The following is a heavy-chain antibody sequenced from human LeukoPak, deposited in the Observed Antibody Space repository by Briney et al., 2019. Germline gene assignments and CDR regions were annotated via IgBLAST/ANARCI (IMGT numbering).Heavy chain of an antibody. CDR3: ARGMGPPGDFWGGYPKYYFDY. CDR1: GGTFSSYA. CDR2: IIPIFGTA. J-gene: IGHJ4*02. Sequence: ASVKVSCKASGGTFSSYAISWVRQAPGQGLEWMGGIIPIFGTANYAQKFQGRVTITADESTSTAYMELSSLRSEDTAVYYCARGMGPPGDFWGGYPKYYFDYWGQGTLVTVSS. V-gene: IGHV1-69*13. D-gene: IGHD3-3*01.